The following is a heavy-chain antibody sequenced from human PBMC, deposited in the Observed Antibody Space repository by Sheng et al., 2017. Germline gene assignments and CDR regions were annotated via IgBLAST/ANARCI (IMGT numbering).Heavy chain of an antibody. V-gene: IGHV3-23*01. CDR2: ISGNGDNT. J-gene: IGHJ4*02. CDR1: GFTISGQA. CDR3: TNDYSSSWSGRRS. Sequence: EVQLLESGGGLVEPGGSLRLTCTTSGFTISGQAMSWVRQAPGKGLEWVSGISGNGDNTFYADSVKGRFTIARDNSKNTMFLKMSSLRVEDTAIYFCTNDYSSSWSGRRSWGQGTLVTVSS. D-gene: IGHD3-22*01.